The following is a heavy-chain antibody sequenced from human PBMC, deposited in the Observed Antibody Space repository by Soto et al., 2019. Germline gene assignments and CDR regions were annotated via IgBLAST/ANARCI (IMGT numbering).Heavy chain of an antibody. CDR2: IYTSGST. V-gene: IGHV4-4*07. J-gene: IGHJ4*02. CDR1: GGSISSYN. CDR3: GRYRSVPKGKDYFGS. D-gene: IGHD2-2*01. Sequence: WVTLCLTCTVSGGSISSYNWSWIRQPAGKGLEWIGRIYTSGSTNYYPSLQRRGSMSADTSTNKLSLKLRSVTTADAAASYYGRYRSVPKGKDYFGSWGQGPLVT.